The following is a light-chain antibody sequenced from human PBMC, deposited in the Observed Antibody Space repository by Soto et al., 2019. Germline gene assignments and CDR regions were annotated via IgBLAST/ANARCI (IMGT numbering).Light chain of an antibody. CDR2: LGS. J-gene: IGKJ1*01. Sequence: DIVMTQSPLSLTVTPGEPASISCTSSRSLLHTSGDNYLDWYLQRPGQSPQLLIYLGSKRAPGATGIPARFSGSGSGTEFTLTISSLQSEDFAVYYCQQYNNWPRTFGQGTKVDIK. CDR3: QQYNNWPRT. V-gene: IGKV2-28*01. CDR1: RSLLHTSGDNY.